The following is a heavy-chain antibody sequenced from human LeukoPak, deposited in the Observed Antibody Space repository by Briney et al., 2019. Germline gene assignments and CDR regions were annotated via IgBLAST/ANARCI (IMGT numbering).Heavy chain of an antibody. CDR1: GFTFSSYA. D-gene: IGHD2-2*01. Sequence: PGGSLRLSCAASGFTFSSYAMHWVRQAPGKGLEWVAVISYDGSNKYYADSVKGRFTISRDNSKNTLYLQMNSLRAEDTAVYYCANGSPRIVVVPAAWSRWGQGTLVTVSS. J-gene: IGHJ4*02. CDR3: ANGSPRIVVVPAAWSR. CDR2: ISYDGSNK. V-gene: IGHV3-30*01.